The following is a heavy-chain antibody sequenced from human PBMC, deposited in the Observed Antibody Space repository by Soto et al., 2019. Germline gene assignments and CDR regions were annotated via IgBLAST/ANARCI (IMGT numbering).Heavy chain of an antibody. D-gene: IGHD3-16*01. J-gene: IGHJ4*02. CDR2: ISGSGGST. Sequence: EVQLLESGGGLVQPGGSLRLSCAASGFTFDTYAMSWVRQAPGKGLEWVSAISGSGGSTYYADSVKGRFTISRDNSNTTLYRQMSSLSAHDMAVYYCAIGSSAYRPYYFDCWGQGSLVTVSS. CDR1: GFTFDTYA. V-gene: IGHV3-23*01. CDR3: AIGSSAYRPYYFDC.